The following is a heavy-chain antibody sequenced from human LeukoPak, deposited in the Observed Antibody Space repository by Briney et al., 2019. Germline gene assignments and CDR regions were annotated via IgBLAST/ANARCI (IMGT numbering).Heavy chain of an antibody. CDR2: ISSSGSNI. D-gene: IGHD5-24*01. J-gene: IGHJ4*02. CDR3: ARALRMAGNDY. V-gene: IGHV3-48*01. CDR1: GFPFRSYS. Sequence: GGSLRLSCAASGFPFRSYSINWVRKAPGKGLEWVSYISSSGSNIYYADSVKGRFTISRDNAKNSLSLQMNSLRAEDTAVYYCARALRMAGNDYWGQGSLVTVSS.